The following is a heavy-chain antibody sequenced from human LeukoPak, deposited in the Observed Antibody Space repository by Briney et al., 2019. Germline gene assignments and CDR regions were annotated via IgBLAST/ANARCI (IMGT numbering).Heavy chain of an antibody. Sequence: GASVKVSCKASGYTFTSYGISWVRQAPGQGLEGMGWISAYNGNTNYAQKLQGRVTMTTDTSTSTAYMELRSLRSDDTAVYYCARGLLWFGEGVGSDYWGQGTLVTVSS. CDR3: ARGLLWFGEGVGSDY. CDR2: ISAYNGNT. J-gene: IGHJ4*02. D-gene: IGHD3-10*01. CDR1: GYTFTSYG. V-gene: IGHV1-18*04.